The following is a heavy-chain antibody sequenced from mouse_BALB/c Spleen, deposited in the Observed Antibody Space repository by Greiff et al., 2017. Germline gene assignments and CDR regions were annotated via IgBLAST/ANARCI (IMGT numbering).Heavy chain of an antibody. CDR3: ARGHYGSSSYWYFDV. V-gene: IGHV2-6-7*01. CDR2: IWGDGST. CDR1: GFSLTSYG. D-gene: IGHD1-1*01. J-gene: IGHJ1*01. Sequence: QVQLKESGPGLVAPSQSLSITCTVSGFSLTSYGVNWVRQPPGKGLEWLGMIWGDGSTDYNSALKSRLSISKDNSKSQVFLKMNSLQTDDTARYYCARGHYGSSSYWYFDVWGAGTTVTVSS.